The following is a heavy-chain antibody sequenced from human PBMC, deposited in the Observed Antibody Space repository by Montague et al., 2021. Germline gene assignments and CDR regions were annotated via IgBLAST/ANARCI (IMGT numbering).Heavy chain of an antibody. Sequence: SETLSLTCSVSGGSITGYYWNWIRQSPGKGLEWIGYVYYSGTTDYNPSLKSRVTVSVDASKNQFSLKLTSVTPADTAMYYCARGHGEYRVVLGTTMKLDVLGKGTTVVVSP. D-gene: IGHD3-10*01. J-gene: IGHJ6*04. V-gene: IGHV4-59*01. CDR3: ARGHGEYRVVLGTTMKLDV. CDR1: GGSITGYY. CDR2: VYYSGTT.